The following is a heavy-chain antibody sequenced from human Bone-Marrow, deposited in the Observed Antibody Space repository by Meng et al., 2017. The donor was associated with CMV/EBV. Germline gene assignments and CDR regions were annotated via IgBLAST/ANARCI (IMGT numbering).Heavy chain of an antibody. CDR2: ISYDGSNK. V-gene: IGHV3-30*04. D-gene: IGHD2-2*01. Sequence: EGSLRLSCAASGFTFNNYEMNWVRQAPGKGLEWVAVISYDGSNKYYTDSVKGRFTISRDNSKNTLYLQMNSLRAEDTAVYYCARERAYQLPHFDYCGQGTLVTVSS. J-gene: IGHJ4*02. CDR3: ARERAYQLPHFDY. CDR1: GFTFNNYE.